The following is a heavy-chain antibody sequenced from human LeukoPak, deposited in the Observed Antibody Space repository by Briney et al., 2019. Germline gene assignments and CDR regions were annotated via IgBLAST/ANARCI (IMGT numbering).Heavy chain of an antibody. J-gene: IGHJ6*02. Sequence: SQTLSLTCTVSGGSISSYYWSWIRQPPGKGLEWIGYIYYSGSTNYNPSLKSRVTISVDTSKNQFSLKLSSVTAADTAVYYCARVPLGDFWSAIGPGMDVWGQGTTVTVSS. CDR1: GGSISSYY. V-gene: IGHV4-59*01. CDR3: ARVPLGDFWSAIGPGMDV. CDR2: IYYSGST. D-gene: IGHD3-3*01.